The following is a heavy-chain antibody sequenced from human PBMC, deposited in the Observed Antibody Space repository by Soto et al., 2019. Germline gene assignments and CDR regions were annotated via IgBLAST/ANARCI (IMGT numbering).Heavy chain of an antibody. CDR1: GYTFTGFH. CDR3: ARGSVGPTTDFDY. CDR2: INPNGGGR. V-gene: IGHV1-2*04. Sequence: QVQLVQSGAEVKQPGASVKVSCKASGYTFTGFHIHWLRQAPGQGLEWMGWINPNGGGRNYAQKFQGWVTRTRDTSISTAYMELSRLKSDDTAVYYCARGSVGPTTDFDYWGQGTLVTVSS. J-gene: IGHJ4*02. D-gene: IGHD1-26*01.